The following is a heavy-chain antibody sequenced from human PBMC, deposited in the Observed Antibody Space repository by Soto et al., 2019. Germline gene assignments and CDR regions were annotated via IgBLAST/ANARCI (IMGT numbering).Heavy chain of an antibody. Sequence: KPSETLSLTCTVSVGSISSGDYYWSWILQPPGKGLEWIGYIYYSGSTYYNPSLKSRVTISVDTSKNQFSLKLSSVTAADTAVYYCAREYYDSSGYYGGFDYWGQGTLVTVSS. CDR2: IYYSGST. CDR3: AREYYDSSGYYGGFDY. J-gene: IGHJ4*02. D-gene: IGHD3-22*01. V-gene: IGHV4-30-4*01. CDR1: VGSISSGDYY.